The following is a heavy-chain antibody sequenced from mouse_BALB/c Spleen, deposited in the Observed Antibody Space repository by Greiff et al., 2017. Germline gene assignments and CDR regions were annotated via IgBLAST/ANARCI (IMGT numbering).Heavy chain of an antibody. Sequence: VQLQQSGAELVRPGASVKLSCKASGYTFTSYWINWVKQRPGQGLEWIGNIYPSDSYTNYNQKFKDKATLTVDKSSSTAYMQLSSPTSEDSAVYYCTREGPYFDYWGQGTTLTVSS. D-gene: IGHD3-3*01. J-gene: IGHJ2*01. CDR1: GYTFTSYW. V-gene: IGHV1-69*02. CDR3: TREGPYFDY. CDR2: IYPSDSYT.